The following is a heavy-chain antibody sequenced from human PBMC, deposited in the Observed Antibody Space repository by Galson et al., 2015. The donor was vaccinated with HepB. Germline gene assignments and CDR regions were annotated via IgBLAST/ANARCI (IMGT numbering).Heavy chain of an antibody. J-gene: IGHJ4*02. Sequence: SLRLSCEASGFTFDGYAMHWVRQAPGKGLEWISFITWNGGSVGSADAVKGRFTVSRDNAKSSLYLHMNSLRVEDTAHYYCAKEAFDSSGHYFEYFDLWGQGALVTVSS. CDR1: GFTFDGYA. CDR3: AKEAFDSSGHYFEYFDL. CDR2: ITWNGGSV. V-gene: IGHV3-9*01. D-gene: IGHD3-22*01.